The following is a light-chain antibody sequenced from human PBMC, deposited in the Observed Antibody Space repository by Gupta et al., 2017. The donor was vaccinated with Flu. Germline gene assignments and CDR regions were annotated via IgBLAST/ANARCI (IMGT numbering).Light chain of an antibody. J-gene: IGKJ1*01. CDR2: KVS. V-gene: IGKV2-30*02. CDR1: QSLVHRDGNTY. CDR3: IQRSHWPTST. Sequence: TFGQSASLSCRSSQSLVHRDGNTYLNWFHQRPGQSPRRLIYKVSKRDSGVPDRFSASGSGTDFTLEISRVEAEDVGIYYCIQRSHWPTSTFGHGSKLEI.